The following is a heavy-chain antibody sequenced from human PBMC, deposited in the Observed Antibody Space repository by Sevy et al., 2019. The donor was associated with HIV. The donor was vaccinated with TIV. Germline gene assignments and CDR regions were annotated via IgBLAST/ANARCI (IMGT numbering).Heavy chain of an antibody. V-gene: IGHV3-48*03. Sequence: GGSLRLSCAASGFTFSSYEMNWVRQAPGKGLEWVSYITSSGSNIYQADSVKGRFTISRDNAKNSLYLQMNSLRVEDTAVYYCASLPRVGWRFDYWGQGTLVTVSS. J-gene: IGHJ4*02. CDR1: GFTFSSYE. D-gene: IGHD2-15*01. CDR2: ITSSGSNI. CDR3: ASLPRVGWRFDY.